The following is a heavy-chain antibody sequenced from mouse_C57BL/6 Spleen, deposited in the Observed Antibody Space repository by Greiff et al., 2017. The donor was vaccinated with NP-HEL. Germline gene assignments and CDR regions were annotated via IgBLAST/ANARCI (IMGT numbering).Heavy chain of an antibody. J-gene: IGHJ2*01. CDR2: ISDGGSYT. Sequence: EVQLVESGGGLVKPGGSLKLSCAASGFTFSSYAMSWVRQTPEKRLEWVATISDGGSYTYYPDNVKGRFTISRDNAKNNLYLQMSHLKSEDTAMYYCARDEDGLDYWGQGTTLTVSS. CDR1: GFTFSSYA. V-gene: IGHV5-4*01. D-gene: IGHD1-1*01. CDR3: ARDEDGLDY.